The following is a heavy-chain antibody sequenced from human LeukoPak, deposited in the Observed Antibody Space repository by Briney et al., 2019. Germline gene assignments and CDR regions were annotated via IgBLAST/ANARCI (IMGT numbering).Heavy chain of an antibody. CDR2: IYYSGST. J-gene: IGHJ6*02. Sequence: SETLSLTCTVSGGSISSYYWSWIRQPPGKGLEWIGYIYYSGSTNYNPSLKSRVTISVDTSKNQFSLKLSSVTAADTAVYYCARVRVLKDTAMNSPIYYYCGMDVWGQGTTVTVSS. CDR3: ARVRVLKDTAMNSPIYYYCGMDV. CDR1: GGSISSYY. V-gene: IGHV4-59*01. D-gene: IGHD5-18*01.